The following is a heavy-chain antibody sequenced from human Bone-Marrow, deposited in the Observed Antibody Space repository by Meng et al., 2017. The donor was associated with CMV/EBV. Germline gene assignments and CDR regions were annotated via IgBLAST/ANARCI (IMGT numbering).Heavy chain of an antibody. CDR3: VKGWVVPGAVGGHFDF. J-gene: IGHJ4*02. CDR1: GFSFSDYA. CDR2: ISGSGDAR. D-gene: IGHD2-2*01. Sequence: GGSLRLSCAASGFSFSDYAMSWVRQGPGEGLEWVSSISGSGDARYHADSVKGRLTISRDKSINTVYLQMNSLRVEDTAVYFCVKGWVVPGAVGGHFDFRGQGTRVTVSS. V-gene: IGHV3-23*01.